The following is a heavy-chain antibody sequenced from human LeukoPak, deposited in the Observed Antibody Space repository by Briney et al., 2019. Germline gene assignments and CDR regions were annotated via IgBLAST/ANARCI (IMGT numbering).Heavy chain of an antibody. V-gene: IGHV5-51*01. CDR2: IYPGDSDT. D-gene: IGHD3-3*01. Sequence: GGSLLISCKGSGYNFTSYWIGWGRQLPGKGLEWMGIIYPGDSDTRYSPSFQGQVTISADKSISTAYLQLSSLKASDTAMYYCAVLRITIFGVVSNDAFDIWGQGTMVTVSS. CDR1: GYNFTSYW. CDR3: AVLRITIFGVVSNDAFDI. J-gene: IGHJ3*02.